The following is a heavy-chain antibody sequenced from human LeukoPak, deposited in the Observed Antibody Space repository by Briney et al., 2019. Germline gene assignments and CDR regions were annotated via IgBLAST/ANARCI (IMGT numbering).Heavy chain of an antibody. CDR2: ISAYNGNT. CDR3: ARDFRGWYRGEYFQH. CDR1: SCTFTSYG. Sequence: ASVKVSCKASSCTFTSYGVSWVRQAPGQGLEWMGWISAYNGNTNYAQKLQGRVTMTTDTSTSTAYMELRSLRSDDTAVYYCARDFRGWYRGEYFQHWGQGTLVTVSS. V-gene: IGHV1-18*01. J-gene: IGHJ1*01. D-gene: IGHD6-19*01.